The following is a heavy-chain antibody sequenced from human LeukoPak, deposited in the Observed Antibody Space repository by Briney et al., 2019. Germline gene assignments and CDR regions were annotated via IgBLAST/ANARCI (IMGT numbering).Heavy chain of an antibody. CDR1: GFTFSSYW. CDR3: AGGGGLDV. J-gene: IGHJ6*02. CDR2: INHNGNVN. D-gene: IGHD3-16*01. V-gene: IGHV3-7*03. Sequence: GGSLRLSCAASGFTFSSYWMNWARQAPGKGLEWVASINHNGNVNYYVDSVKGRFTISRDNAKNSLYLLMSNLRAEDTAVYFCAGGGGLDVWGQGATVTVSS.